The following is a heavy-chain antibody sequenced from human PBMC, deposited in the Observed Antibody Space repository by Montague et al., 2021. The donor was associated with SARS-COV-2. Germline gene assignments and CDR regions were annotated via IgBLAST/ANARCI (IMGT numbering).Heavy chain of an antibody. D-gene: IGHD4-23*01. Sequence: SETLSLTCIVSGGSISSSSYHWGWIRQPPGKGLEWIGTIYYSGSTYYNPSLKSRVTIFVDTSKNQFSLKLSSVTAADTAVYYCASLRYYGGNSGFQGLVDYWGQGALVTVSS. CDR3: ASLRYYGGNSGFQGLVDY. J-gene: IGHJ4*02. CDR2: IYYSGST. CDR1: GGSISSSSYH. V-gene: IGHV4-39*01.